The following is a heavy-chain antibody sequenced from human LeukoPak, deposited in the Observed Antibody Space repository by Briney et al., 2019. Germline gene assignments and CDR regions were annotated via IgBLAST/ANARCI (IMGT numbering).Heavy chain of an antibody. D-gene: IGHD6-19*01. CDR2: ISWDGGTT. CDR1: GFTFDDYT. J-gene: IGHJ3*02. CDR3: AKDSDSSGLFDI. V-gene: IGHV3-43*01. Sequence: PGGSLRLSCAASGFTFDDYTMHWVRQAPGKGLEGVSLISWDGGTTYYADSVKGRFAISRDNSKNSLYLQMNSLRTEDTALYYCAKDSDSSGLFDIWGQGTMVTVSS.